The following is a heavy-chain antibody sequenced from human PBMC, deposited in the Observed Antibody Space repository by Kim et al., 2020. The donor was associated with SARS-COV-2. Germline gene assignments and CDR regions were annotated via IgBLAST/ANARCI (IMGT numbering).Heavy chain of an antibody. Sequence: SVKVSCKASGGTFSSYAISWVRQAPGQGLEWMGGIIPIFGTANYAQKFQGRVTITADESTSTAYMELSSLRSEDTAVYYCAREPASGYSYGTGPRKFRWFDPWGQGTLV. CDR1: GGTFSSYA. D-gene: IGHD5-18*01. V-gene: IGHV1-69*13. CDR2: IIPIFGTA. CDR3: AREPASGYSYGTGPRKFRWFDP. J-gene: IGHJ5*02.